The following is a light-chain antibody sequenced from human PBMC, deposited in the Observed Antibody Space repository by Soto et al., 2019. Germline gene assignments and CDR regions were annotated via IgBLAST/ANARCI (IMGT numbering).Light chain of an antibody. J-gene: IGLJ2*01. V-gene: IGLV2-8*01. CDR3: SSYGGSKTVV. Sequence: QSALTQPPSASGSPGQSVTISCTGSSSDVGGYNYVSWYQQHPGKAPKLMIYEVSKRPSGVPDRLSGSKSGNTASLTVSGLQAESEAAYYCSSYGGSKTVVFGGGTKLTVL. CDR1: SSDVGGYNY. CDR2: EVS.